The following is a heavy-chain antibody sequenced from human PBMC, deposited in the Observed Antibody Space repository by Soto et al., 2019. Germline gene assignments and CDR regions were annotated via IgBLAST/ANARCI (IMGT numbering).Heavy chain of an antibody. D-gene: IGHD6-6*01. CDR1: GGSIISGGYY. Sequence: QVQLQESGPGLVKPSQTLSLTCTVSGGSIISGGYYWTWIRQHPGKGLEWIGYNYYSGITYYNPSLKSRVTISLDTSKNQFSLKLSSVTAADTAVYYCARGSSIAGLYYGMDVWGQGTTVTVSS. V-gene: IGHV4-31*03. CDR2: NYYSGIT. CDR3: ARGSSIAGLYYGMDV. J-gene: IGHJ6*02.